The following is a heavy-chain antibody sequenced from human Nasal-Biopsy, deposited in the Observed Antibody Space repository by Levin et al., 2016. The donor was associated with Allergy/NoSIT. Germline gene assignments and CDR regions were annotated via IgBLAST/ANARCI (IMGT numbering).Heavy chain of an antibody. D-gene: IGHD6-6*01. V-gene: IGHV4-59*01. CDR3: ARYIAARYVPAYGVDF. Sequence: SETLSLTCTVSGGSINDYYWSWIRQPPGKGLEWIGYVSYSGSTNYNPSLKNRLSMSVGPSKQQFSLRLSSLTAADTAVYYCARYIAARYVPAYGVDFWGRGTTVVVSS. CDR1: GGSINDYY. CDR2: VSYSGST. J-gene: IGHJ6*02.